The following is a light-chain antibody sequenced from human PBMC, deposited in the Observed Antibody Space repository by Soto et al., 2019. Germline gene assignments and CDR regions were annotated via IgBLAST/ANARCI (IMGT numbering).Light chain of an antibody. V-gene: IGKV3-11*01. CDR3: QQRSNWPPT. Sequence: EIVLTQSPATLSLSPGERATLPCRASQSVSSYLAWYQQKPGQAPRLLIYDASNRATGIPARFSGSGSGTGFTLTISGLEPEDFAVYYCQQRSNWPPTFGQGTKLEIK. CDR1: QSVSSY. J-gene: IGKJ2*01. CDR2: DAS.